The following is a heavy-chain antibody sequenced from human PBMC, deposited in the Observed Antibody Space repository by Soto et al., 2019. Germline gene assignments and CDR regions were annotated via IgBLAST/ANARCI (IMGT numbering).Heavy chain of an antibody. CDR3: AREQRRYYYYGMDV. J-gene: IGHJ6*02. D-gene: IGHD6-25*01. Sequence: SETLSLTCTVSGGSISSGGYYWGWIRQHPGKGLEWIGYIYYSGSTYYDPSLKSRVTISVDTSKNQFSLKLSSVTAADTAVYYCAREQRRYYYYGMDVWGQGTTVTVSS. CDR2: IYYSGST. CDR1: GGSISSGGYY. V-gene: IGHV4-31*03.